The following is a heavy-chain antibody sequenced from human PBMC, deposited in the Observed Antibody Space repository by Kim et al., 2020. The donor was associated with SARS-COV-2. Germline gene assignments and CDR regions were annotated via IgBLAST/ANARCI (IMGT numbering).Heavy chain of an antibody. V-gene: IGHV3-33*05. Sequence: GGSLRLSCAASGFTFRSYGMHGVRQAPGKGLEWVAVISYDGSNKYYADSVKGRFTISRDNSKNTLYLQMNSLRAEDTAVYYCARDPFYDYVWGTLKGGFDYWGQGTLVTVSS. D-gene: IGHD3-16*01. CDR1: GFTFRSYG. CDR3: ARDPFYDYVWGTLKGGFDY. J-gene: IGHJ4*02. CDR2: ISYDGSNK.